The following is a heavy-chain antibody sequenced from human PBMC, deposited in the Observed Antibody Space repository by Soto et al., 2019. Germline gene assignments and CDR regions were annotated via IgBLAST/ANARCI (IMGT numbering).Heavy chain of an antibody. CDR2: ISSSSSYI. Sequence: GGTLRLSCAASGFTFSSYSMNWVRQAPGKGLEWVSSISSSSSYIYYADSVKGRFTISRDNAKNSLYLQMNSLRAEDTAVYYCARDLNYDFWSGYSTRLYYYYGMDVWGQGTTVTVSS. CDR1: GFTFSSYS. J-gene: IGHJ6*02. CDR3: ARDLNYDFWSGYSTRLYYYYGMDV. V-gene: IGHV3-21*01. D-gene: IGHD3-3*01.